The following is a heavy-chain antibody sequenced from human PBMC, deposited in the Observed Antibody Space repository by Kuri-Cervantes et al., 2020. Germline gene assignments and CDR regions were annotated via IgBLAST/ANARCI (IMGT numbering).Heavy chain of an antibody. V-gene: IGHV3-7*04. J-gene: IGHJ4*02. CDR2: IKQDGSEK. CDR3: ARDLGLMGYYDSSGSGSGAY. CDR1: GFRFGDYA. D-gene: IGHD3-22*01. Sequence: GGSLRLSCAASGFRFGDYAVSWVRQAPGKGLEWVANIKQDGSEKSYVDPVKGRFTISRDNAKNSLYLQMNNLRAEDTAVYYCARDLGLMGYYDSSGSGSGAYWGQGTLVTVSS.